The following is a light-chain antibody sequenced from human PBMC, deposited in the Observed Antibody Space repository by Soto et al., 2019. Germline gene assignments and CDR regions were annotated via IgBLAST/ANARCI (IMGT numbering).Light chain of an antibody. CDR2: DAS. V-gene: IGKV3D-20*01. CDR1: QGISSY. CDR3: QQYGSSPYS. J-gene: IGKJ2*01. Sequence: TQSPSSVSASVGARLTITCRASQGISSYLAWYQQKPGLASRLLIYDASSRATGIPDRFSGSGSGTDYTLTISRLEPEDFAVYYCQQYGSSPYSFGQGTKLEIK.